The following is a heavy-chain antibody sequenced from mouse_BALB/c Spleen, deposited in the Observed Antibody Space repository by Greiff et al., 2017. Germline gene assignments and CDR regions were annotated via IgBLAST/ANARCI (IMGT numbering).Heavy chain of an antibody. CDR1: GFNIKDTY. CDR2: IDPANGNT. D-gene: IGHD1-1*01. J-gene: IGHJ3*01. V-gene: IGHV14-3*02. CDR3: AGLYYGSRGAWFAY. Sequence: VQLKESGAELVKPGASVKLSCTASGFNIKDTYMHWVKQRPEQGLEWIGRIDPANGNTKYDPKFQGKATITADTSSNTAYLQLSSLTSEDTAVYYCAGLYYGSRGAWFAYWGQGTLVTVSA.